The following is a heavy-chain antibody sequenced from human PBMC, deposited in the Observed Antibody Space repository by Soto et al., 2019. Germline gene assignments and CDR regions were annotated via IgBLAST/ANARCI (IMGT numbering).Heavy chain of an antibody. CDR1: GFTFSSYG. V-gene: IGHV3-30*18. CDR3: AKQSKRYSSSWYDY. Sequence: QVQLVESGGGVVQPGRSLRLSCAASGFTFSSYGMHWVRQAPGKGLEWVAVISYDGSNKYYADSVKGRFTISRDNSKNTLYLQMNSLRAEDTAVYYCAKQSKRYSSSWYDYWGQGTLVTVSS. D-gene: IGHD6-13*01. J-gene: IGHJ4*02. CDR2: ISYDGSNK.